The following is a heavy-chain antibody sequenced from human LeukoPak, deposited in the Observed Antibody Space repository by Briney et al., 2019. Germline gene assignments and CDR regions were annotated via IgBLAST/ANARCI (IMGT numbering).Heavy chain of an antibody. CDR1: GFTFSSYD. Sequence: GGSLRLSCAASGFTFSSYDMHWVRQATGKGLEWVSAIGSGGDTYYPGSVKGRFTISRENAKNSLYLQMNSLSAGDTAVYYCARLRSAAFDIWGQGTMVTVSS. CDR2: IGSGGDT. CDR3: ARLRSAAFDI. V-gene: IGHV3-13*01. J-gene: IGHJ3*02. D-gene: IGHD4-17*01.